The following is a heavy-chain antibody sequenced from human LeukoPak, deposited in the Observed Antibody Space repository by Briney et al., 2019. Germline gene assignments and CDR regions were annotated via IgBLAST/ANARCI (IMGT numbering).Heavy chain of an antibody. V-gene: IGHV3-13*01. CDR3: VRGGIQVSGIDEIDY. CDR2: VGISGDT. J-gene: IGHJ4*02. D-gene: IGHD6-19*01. Sequence: QSGGSLRLSCAASGFTFRSYDMHWVRQVTGKGLEWVSAVGISGDTYYAGSVKGRFTISRENAKNSLYLQMNSLTAGDTAVYYCVRGGIQVSGIDEIDYWGQGTLVIVSS. CDR1: GFTFRSYD.